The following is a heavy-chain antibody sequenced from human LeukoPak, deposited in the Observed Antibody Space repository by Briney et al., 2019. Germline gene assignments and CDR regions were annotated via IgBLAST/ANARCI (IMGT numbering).Heavy chain of an antibody. CDR3: ARGGGYNELDY. V-gene: IGHV3-48*03. CDR2: ITSSDSTT. Sequence: GGSLRLSCVASGFTFSSYEMNWVRQAPGKGLEWLSYITSSDSTTHYADSVKGRFTISRDNAKNSLYLQMNSLRAEDTAVYYCARGGGYNELDYWGQGTLVTVSS. CDR1: GFTFSSYE. J-gene: IGHJ4*02. D-gene: IGHD5-24*01.